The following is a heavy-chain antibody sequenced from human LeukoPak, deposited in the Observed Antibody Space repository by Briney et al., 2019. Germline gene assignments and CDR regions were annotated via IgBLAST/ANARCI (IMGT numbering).Heavy chain of an antibody. D-gene: IGHD6-6*01. Sequence: SETLSLTCTVSGDSVSTNLYYWGWIRPPPGKGLEWIGNLFHSGTTYYNPSLKSRVSISVDTSKNQCSLKLNSVTAADTAVYYCARQGYGRSSFFDHWGQGTLVTVSS. CDR1: GDSVSTNLYY. V-gene: IGHV4-39*01. CDR2: LFHSGTT. J-gene: IGHJ4*02. CDR3: ARQGYGRSSFFDH.